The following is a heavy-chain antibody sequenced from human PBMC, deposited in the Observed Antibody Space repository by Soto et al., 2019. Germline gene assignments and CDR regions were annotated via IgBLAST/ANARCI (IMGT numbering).Heavy chain of an antibody. V-gene: IGHV3-48*01. CDR3: AREADYVNWFDP. CDR2: ISSSSSTI. Sequence: GALRLSCAASGFTFSSYSMKWVRQAPGKGLEWVSYISSSSSTIYYAESVKGRFTISRDNAKNSLYLQMNSLRAEDTAVYYCAREADYVNWFDPWGQGTLVTVSS. CDR1: GFTFSSYS. J-gene: IGHJ5*02. D-gene: IGHD4-17*01.